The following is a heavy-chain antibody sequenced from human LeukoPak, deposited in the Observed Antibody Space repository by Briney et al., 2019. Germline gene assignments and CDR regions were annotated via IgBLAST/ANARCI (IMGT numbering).Heavy chain of an antibody. D-gene: IGHD2-15*01. CDR3: AKQLGYCSDGSCYFPY. Sequence: PGGSLRLSCAASGFTFSSSAMSWVRQAPGKGLEWVSAISNNGGYTYYADSVQGRFTISRDNSKSTLCLQMSNLRAEDTAVYYCAKQLGYCSDGSCYFPYWGQGTLVTVSS. CDR2: ISNNGGYT. J-gene: IGHJ4*02. V-gene: IGHV3-23*01. CDR1: GFTFSSSA.